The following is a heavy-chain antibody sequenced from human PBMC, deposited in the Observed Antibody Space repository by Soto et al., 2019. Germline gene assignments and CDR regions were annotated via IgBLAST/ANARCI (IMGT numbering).Heavy chain of an antibody. CDR2: ISAYNGNT. V-gene: IGHV1-18*01. D-gene: IGHD6-19*01. CDR1: GYTFTSYG. CDR3: AREWSSARYLNGYDAFDI. Sequence: ASVKVSCKASGYTFTSYGISWVRQAPGQGLEWMGWISAYNGNTNYAQKLQGRVTMTTDTSTSTAYMELRSLRSDDTAVYYCAREWSSARYLNGYDAFDIWGQGTMVTVSS. J-gene: IGHJ3*02.